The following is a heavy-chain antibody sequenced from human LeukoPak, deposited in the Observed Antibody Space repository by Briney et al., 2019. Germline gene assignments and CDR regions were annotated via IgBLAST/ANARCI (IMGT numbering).Heavy chain of an antibody. J-gene: IGHJ4*02. D-gene: IGHD1-14*01. V-gene: IGHV3-30-3*01. Sequence: GGSLRLSCAASGFTFSSYAMHWVRQAPGKGLEWVAVISYDGSNKYYADSVKGRFTISRDNSKNTLYLQMNSLRAEDTAVYYCTRLLPSSNHYFESWGQGTLVTVSS. CDR1: GFTFSSYA. CDR2: ISYDGSNK. CDR3: TRLLPSSNHYFES.